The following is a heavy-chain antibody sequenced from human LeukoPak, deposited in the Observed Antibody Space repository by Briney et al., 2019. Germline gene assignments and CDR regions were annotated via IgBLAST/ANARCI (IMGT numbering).Heavy chain of an antibody. CDR3: ARVSSPYSNYGDRTDY. CDR1: GFTFSSYG. V-gene: IGHV3-33*01. J-gene: IGHJ4*02. D-gene: IGHD4-11*01. Sequence: PGGSLRLSCAASGFTFSSYGMHWVRQAPGKGLEWVAVIWYDGSNKYYADSVKGRFTISRDNSKNTLYLRMNSLRAEDTAVYYCARVSSPYSNYGDRTDYWGQGTLVTVSS. CDR2: IWYDGSNK.